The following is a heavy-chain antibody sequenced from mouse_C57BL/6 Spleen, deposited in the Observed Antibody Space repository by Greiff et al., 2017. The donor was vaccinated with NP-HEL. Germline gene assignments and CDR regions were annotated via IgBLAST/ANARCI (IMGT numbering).Heavy chain of an antibody. V-gene: IGHV14-3*01. D-gene: IGHD1-1*01. CDR1: GFNIKNTY. CDR2: IDPANGNT. Sequence: VQLKQSVAELVRPGASVKLSCTASGFNIKNTYMHWVKQRPEQGLEWIGRIDPANGNTKYAPKFQGKATITADTSSNTAYLQLSSLTSEDTAIYYCAVTTVVATPWFAYWGQGTLVTVSA. J-gene: IGHJ3*01. CDR3: AVTTVVATPWFAY.